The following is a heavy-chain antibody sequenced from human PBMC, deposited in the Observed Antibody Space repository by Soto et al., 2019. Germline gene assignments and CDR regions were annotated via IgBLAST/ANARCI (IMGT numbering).Heavy chain of an antibody. Sequence: AGGSLRLSCAASGFTFSSYAMSWVRQAPGKGLEWVSAISGSGGSTYYAGSVKGRFTISRDNSKNTLYLQMNSLRAEDTAVYYCAKVFSSRWYQLLLGYWGQGTLVTVSS. J-gene: IGHJ4*02. CDR3: AKVFSSRWYQLLLGY. D-gene: IGHD2-2*01. V-gene: IGHV3-23*01. CDR2: ISGSGGST. CDR1: GFTFSSYA.